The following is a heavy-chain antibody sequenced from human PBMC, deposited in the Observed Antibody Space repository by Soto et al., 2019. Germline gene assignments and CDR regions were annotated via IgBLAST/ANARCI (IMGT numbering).Heavy chain of an antibody. D-gene: IGHD2-21*02. J-gene: IGHJ4*02. Sequence: ASVKVSCKVSGYTLRELNLHWVRQAPGKGLEWLAGYDPAKGGTLYAQTVKGRITVTEDTSAVTAYMELRGLTFDDSAVYYCATGDQLSAEVTGISFSFWGQGTRVTVSS. CDR2: YDPAKGGT. V-gene: IGHV1-24*01. CDR3: ATGDQLSAEVTGISFSF. CDR1: GYTLRELN.